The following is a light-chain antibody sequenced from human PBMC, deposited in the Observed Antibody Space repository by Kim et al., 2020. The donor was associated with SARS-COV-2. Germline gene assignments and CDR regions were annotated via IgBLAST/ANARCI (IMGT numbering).Light chain of an antibody. J-gene: IGKJ4*01. Sequence: EIVLTQSPATLSLSPGERATLSCRASQSVSSYLAWYAQKHGQAPRLLIYDASNRATGIPARFSGSGSETVFTLTISSLEPEEFAVYYCQLRSNWLIFRGGTKVDIK. CDR1: QSVSSY. CDR2: DAS. CDR3: QLRSNWLI. V-gene: IGKV3-11*01.